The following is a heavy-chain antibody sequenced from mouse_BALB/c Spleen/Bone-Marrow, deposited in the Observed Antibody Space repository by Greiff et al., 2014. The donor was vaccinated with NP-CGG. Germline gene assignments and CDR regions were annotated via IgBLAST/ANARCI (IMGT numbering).Heavy chain of an antibody. J-gene: IGHJ4*01. CDR2: IWADGST. Sequence: VKLVESGPGLVAPSQSLSITCTVSGFSLTSYGVHWVRQPPGKGLEWLGVIWADGSTNYNSALMSRLSISKDNSKSQVFLKTNSLQTDDTAMYYCSRITTATGAMDYWGQGTSVTVSS. CDR3: SRITTATGAMDY. D-gene: IGHD1-2*01. CDR1: GFSLTSYG. V-gene: IGHV2-9*02.